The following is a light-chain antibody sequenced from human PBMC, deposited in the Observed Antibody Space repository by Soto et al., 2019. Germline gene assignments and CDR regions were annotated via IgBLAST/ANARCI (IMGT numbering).Light chain of an antibody. Sequence: DIQMTQSPSSLSASVGDRVTITCRASQSISSHLNWYQQKPGKAPKLLIYASSSLQSGVPSRFSGSGSGTDFTLTISSLQPEDFATYYCQQSYTNIQEHTFGGGTKVEIK. J-gene: IGKJ4*01. CDR1: QSISSH. CDR2: ASS. V-gene: IGKV1-39*01. CDR3: QQSYTNIQEHT.